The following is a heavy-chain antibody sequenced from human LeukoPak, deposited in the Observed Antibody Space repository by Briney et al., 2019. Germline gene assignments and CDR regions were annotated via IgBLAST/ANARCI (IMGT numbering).Heavy chain of an antibody. Sequence: PGGSLRLSCAASGFTFSSSAMSWVRQAPGKGLEWVSAISGSGTSTYYADSVKGRFTISRDTSKSTLYLQMNSLRAEDTALYYCAKAIVGVSGLGYSGQGTLVTVSS. CDR1: GFTFSSSA. V-gene: IGHV3-23*01. J-gene: IGHJ4*02. CDR3: AKAIVGVSGLGY. D-gene: IGHD1-26*01. CDR2: ISGSGTST.